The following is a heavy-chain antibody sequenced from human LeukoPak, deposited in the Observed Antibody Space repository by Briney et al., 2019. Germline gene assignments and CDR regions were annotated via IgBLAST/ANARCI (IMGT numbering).Heavy chain of an antibody. CDR1: GYTFTSYG. Sequence: ASVKVSCKASGYTFTSYGISWVRQAPGQGLEWMGWISAYNGNTNYAQKLQGRVTMTTDTSTSTAYMELRSLRSDDTAVYYCARVASSSWYGPRDYWGQGTLVTVSS. V-gene: IGHV1-18*01. J-gene: IGHJ4*02. CDR2: ISAYNGNT. D-gene: IGHD6-13*01. CDR3: ARVASSSWYGPRDY.